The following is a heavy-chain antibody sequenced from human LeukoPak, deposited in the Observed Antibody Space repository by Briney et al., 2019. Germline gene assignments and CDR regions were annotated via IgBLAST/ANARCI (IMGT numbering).Heavy chain of an antibody. J-gene: IGHJ5*02. D-gene: IGHD6-19*01. Sequence: SVKVSCKASGYTFTSYYMHWVRQAPGQGLEWMGGIIPIFGTANYAQKFQGRVTITADESTSTAYMELSSLRSEDTAVYYCARDGLYSSAYWFDPWGQGTLVTVSS. CDR2: IIPIFGTA. CDR1: GYTFTSYY. V-gene: IGHV1-69*13. CDR3: ARDGLYSSAYWFDP.